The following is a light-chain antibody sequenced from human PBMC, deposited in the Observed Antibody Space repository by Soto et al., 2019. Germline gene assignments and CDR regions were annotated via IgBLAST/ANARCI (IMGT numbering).Light chain of an antibody. CDR1: QGISSY. J-gene: IGKJ4*01. V-gene: IGKV1-9*01. CDR2: AAS. Sequence: DIHLTQSPSFLSASLGDRVTITCRASQGISSYLAWYQQKPGKAPKLLIYAASTLQSGVPSRFSGSGSGTEFTLTISSLQPEDFATYYCQQLNSHPLTFGGGTKVDIK. CDR3: QQLNSHPLT.